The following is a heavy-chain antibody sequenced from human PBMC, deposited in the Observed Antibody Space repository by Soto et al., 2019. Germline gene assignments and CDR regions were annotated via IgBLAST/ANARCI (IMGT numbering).Heavy chain of an antibody. CDR2: ISYDGSNK. CDR3: AVTWLPTNGYGGAFDI. Sequence: QVQLVESGGGVVQPGRSLRLSCAASGFTFSSYGMHWVRQAPGKGLEWVAVISYDGSNKYYADSVKGRFTISRDNSKNALYLQMNSLRAEDTAVYYCAVTWLPTNGYGGAFDIWGQGTMVTVSS. V-gene: IGHV3-30*03. D-gene: IGHD5-18*01. J-gene: IGHJ3*02. CDR1: GFTFSSYG.